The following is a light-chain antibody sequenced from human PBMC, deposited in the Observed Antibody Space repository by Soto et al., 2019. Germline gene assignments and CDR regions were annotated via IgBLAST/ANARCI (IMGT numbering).Light chain of an antibody. Sequence: QSALTQPASVSGSPGQSITISCTGTSSDVGGYNYVSWYQHYPGKAPKLMIYEVSNRPSGVSNRFSGSKSGNTASLTISGLQTEDEADYYCTSYTSSSTRVFGTGTKVTAL. CDR2: EVS. CDR1: SSDVGGYNY. J-gene: IGLJ1*01. V-gene: IGLV2-14*01. CDR3: TSYTSSSTRV.